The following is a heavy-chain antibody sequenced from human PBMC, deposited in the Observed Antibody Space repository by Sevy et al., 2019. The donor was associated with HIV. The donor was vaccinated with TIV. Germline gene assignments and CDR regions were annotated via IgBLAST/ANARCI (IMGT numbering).Heavy chain of an antibody. CDR3: ARHNKHYDFWSDLNWFDP. J-gene: IGHJ5*02. V-gene: IGHV4-59*08. D-gene: IGHD3-3*01. Sequence: SETLSLTCTVSDGSISSYYLSWIRQPPGKGLEWIGYIYYSGSTNYNSSLKSRVTISVDTSNNQFSLNLSSVTAADTAVYYCARHNKHYDFWSDLNWFDPWGQGTLVTVSS. CDR1: DGSISSYY. CDR2: IYYSGST.